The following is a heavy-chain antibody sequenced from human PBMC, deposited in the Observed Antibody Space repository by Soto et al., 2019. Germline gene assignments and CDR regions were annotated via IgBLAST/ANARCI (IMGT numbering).Heavy chain of an antibody. CDR1: GFTFSSYG. D-gene: IGHD3-3*01. J-gene: IGHJ4*02. CDR2: ISYDGSNK. CDR3: AKEKNDFWSGGAFDY. V-gene: IGHV3-30*18. Sequence: LRLSCAASGFTFSSYGMHWVRQAPGKGLEWVAVISYDGSNKYYADSVKGRFTISRDNSKNTLYLQMNSLRAEDTAVYYCAKEKNDFWSGGAFDYWGQGTLVTVSS.